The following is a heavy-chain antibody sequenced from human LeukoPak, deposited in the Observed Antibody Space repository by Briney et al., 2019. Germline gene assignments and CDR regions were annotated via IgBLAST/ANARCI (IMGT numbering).Heavy chain of an antibody. V-gene: IGHV4-39*01. J-gene: IGHJ4*02. D-gene: IGHD4-17*01. CDR2: IYYSGST. CDR3: ASVLLRLLNY. Sequence: SETLSLTCTVSGGSISSSSYYWGWIRQPPGKGLEWIGSIYYSGSTYYNPSLKSRVTISVDTSKNQFSLKLSSVTAADTAVYYCASVLLRLLNYWGQGTLVTVSS. CDR1: GGSISSSSYY.